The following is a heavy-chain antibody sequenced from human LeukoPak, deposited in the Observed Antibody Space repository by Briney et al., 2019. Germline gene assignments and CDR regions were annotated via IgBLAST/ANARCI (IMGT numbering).Heavy chain of an antibody. Sequence: GGALQISWKGSGCHFTSYWIGWVPQVPGKGLEWMGIIYPRDSDTRYSPSFQGQVTISADKSISTAYLQWSSLKASDTAMYYCARHVVGWFDPWGQGTLVTVSS. V-gene: IGHV5-51*01. J-gene: IGHJ5*02. CDR2: IYPRDSDT. D-gene: IGHD2-15*01. CDR1: GCHFTSYW. CDR3: ARHVVGWFDP.